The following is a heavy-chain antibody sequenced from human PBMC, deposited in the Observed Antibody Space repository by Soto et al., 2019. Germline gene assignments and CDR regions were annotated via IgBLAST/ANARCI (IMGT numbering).Heavy chain of an antibody. CDR3: AWGKGWLRFTSPSR. V-gene: IGHV3-7*03. Sequence: EVHLVESGGGLVQPGGSLRLSCATSGFRFDDAHMTWVRLAPGEGLEWVANINYDATEKEYVDSVKGRFTISRDNTQRSVFLQMNSLRAEDTAVYYCAWGKGWLRFTSPSRWGQGTLVTVAS. D-gene: IGHD5-12*01. J-gene: IGHJ4*02. CDR1: GFRFDDAH. CDR2: INYDATEK.